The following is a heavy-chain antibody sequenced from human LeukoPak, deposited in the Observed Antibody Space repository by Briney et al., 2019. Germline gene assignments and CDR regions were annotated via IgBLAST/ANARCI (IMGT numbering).Heavy chain of an antibody. Sequence: PSQTLSLTCTVSGGSISSGGYYWSWIRQPPGKGLEWIGCIYYSGSTYYNPSLKSRVAISADRSKNQFSLKLSSVTAADTAVYYRARDGDSSGWTRSDYWGQGTLVTVSS. V-gene: IGHV4-30-2*01. CDR1: GGSISSGGYY. J-gene: IGHJ4*02. D-gene: IGHD6-19*01. CDR2: IYYSGST. CDR3: ARDGDSSGWTRSDY.